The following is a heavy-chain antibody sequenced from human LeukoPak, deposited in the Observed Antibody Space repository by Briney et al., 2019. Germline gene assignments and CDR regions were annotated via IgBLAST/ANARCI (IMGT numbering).Heavy chain of an antibody. D-gene: IGHD2-21*01. CDR1: GFTFSSYS. CDR2: ISGSGGST. CDR3: AKDMVVIEYYFDY. Sequence: GGSLRLSCAASGFTFSSYSMSWVRQAPGKGLEWISAISGSGGSTYYADSVKGRFTISRDNSKNTLYLQMNSLRAEDTAVYYCAKDMVVIEYYFDYWGQGTLVTVSS. J-gene: IGHJ4*02. V-gene: IGHV3-23*01.